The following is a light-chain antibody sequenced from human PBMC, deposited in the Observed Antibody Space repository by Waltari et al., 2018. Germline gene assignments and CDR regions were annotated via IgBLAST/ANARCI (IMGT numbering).Light chain of an antibody. CDR2: DVA. CDR1: SSDVGGYNY. Sequence: QSALTQPASVSESPGQSITISCSGTSSDVGGYNYVCWYQQHPGKAPKLIIYDVAKPPSGVSNRFTGSKTGNTASLTISGLQAEDEADYYCFSYRSSSTGVFGGGTKLTVL. CDR3: FSYRSSSTGV. V-gene: IGLV2-14*01. J-gene: IGLJ3*02.